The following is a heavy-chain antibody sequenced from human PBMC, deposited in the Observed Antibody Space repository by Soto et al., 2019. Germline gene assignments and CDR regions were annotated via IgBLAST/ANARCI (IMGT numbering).Heavy chain of an antibody. V-gene: IGHV6-1*01. CDR1: GDSVSSNSAA. Sequence: SQTLSLTCAISGDSVSSNSAAWNWVRQSPSRGLECLGRTSYRSKWYDDYAVSVKSRITLSPDTSKNQFSLHLKSVTPEDTAFYYCDRGAARGHGRGTPCDSHYNYYRMDGWLQGT. J-gene: IGHJ6*02. CDR3: DRGAARGHGRGTPCDSHYNYYRMDG. D-gene: IGHD2-15*01. CDR2: TSYRSKWYD.